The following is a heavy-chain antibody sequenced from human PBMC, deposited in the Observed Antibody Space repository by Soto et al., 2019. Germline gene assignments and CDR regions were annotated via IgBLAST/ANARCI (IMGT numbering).Heavy chain of an antibody. CDR3: ARGREEAGGPFDY. V-gene: IGHV4-31*03. CDR1: GASISSGNYY. D-gene: IGHD3-10*01. CDR2: IYYTGST. Sequence: QVQLQESGPGLVKPSQTLSLTCSVSGASISSGNYYWSWIRQHPGKGLEWIGYIYYTGSTYYNPSLGSRITISEDMSKNHFSLRLSSVTAADTALYSCARGREEAGGPFDYWGQGTLVTVSS. J-gene: IGHJ4*02.